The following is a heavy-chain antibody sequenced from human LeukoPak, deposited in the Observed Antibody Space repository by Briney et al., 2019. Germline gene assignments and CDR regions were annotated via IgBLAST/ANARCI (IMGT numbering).Heavy chain of an antibody. D-gene: IGHD2-15*01. J-gene: IGHJ4*02. V-gene: IGHV3-15*01. CDR2: IKSKTDGGTT. CDR1: GFTFSSYA. CDR3: TTESPYCSGGSCYSWDY. Sequence: GESLRLSCAASGFTFSSYAMSWVRRAPGKGLEWVGRIKSKTDGGTTDYAAPVKGRFTISRDDSKNTLYLQMNSLKTEDTAVYYCTTESPYCSGGSCYSWDYWGQGTLVTVSS.